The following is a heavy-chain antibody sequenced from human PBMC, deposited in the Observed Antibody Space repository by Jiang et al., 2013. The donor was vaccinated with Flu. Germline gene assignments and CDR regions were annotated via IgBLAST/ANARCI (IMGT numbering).Heavy chain of an antibody. D-gene: IGHD3-22*01. CDR3: AKDVTMIVVVITFQH. CDR2: ISGNGGST. Sequence: VQLVESGGGLVQPGGSLRLSCAASGFTFTNYAMSWVRQAPGKGLEWVSAISGNGGSTYYADSVKGRFTISRDNSKNTLYLQMSSLRAEDTAIYYCAKDVTMIVVVITFQHWGQGTLVTVSS. J-gene: IGHJ1*01. V-gene: IGHV3-23*04. CDR1: GFTFTNYA.